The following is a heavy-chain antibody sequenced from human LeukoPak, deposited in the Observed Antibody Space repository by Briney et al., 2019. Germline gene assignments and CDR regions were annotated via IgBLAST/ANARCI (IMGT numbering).Heavy chain of an antibody. V-gene: IGHV4-39*01. J-gene: IGHJ6*03. CDR1: GGSISSSSYY. D-gene: IGHD1-26*01. CDR2: IYYSGST. Sequence: SETLSLTCTVSGGSISSSSYYWGWIRQPPGKGLEWIGSIYYSGSTYYNPSLKSRVTISVDTSKNQFSLKLSSVTAADTAVYYCARLGSYWDYYYMDVWGKGTTVTASS. CDR3: ARLGSYWDYYYMDV.